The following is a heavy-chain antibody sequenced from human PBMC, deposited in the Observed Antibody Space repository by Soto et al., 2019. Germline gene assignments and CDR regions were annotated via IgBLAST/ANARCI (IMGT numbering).Heavy chain of an antibody. D-gene: IGHD3-9*01. J-gene: IGHJ3*01. Sequence: QVQLQESGPGLVKPSGTLSLTCAVSGGSISSSHWWTWVRQSPGKGLEYIGEISHSGTSNSNPSLQSRVTLSVDTSKNHFSLTLTSVTAADTAVYYCARVVLTITRGAFDAWGQGTLVIVSS. CDR2: ISHSGTS. CDR3: ARVVLTITRGAFDA. V-gene: IGHV4-4*02. CDR1: GGSISSSHW.